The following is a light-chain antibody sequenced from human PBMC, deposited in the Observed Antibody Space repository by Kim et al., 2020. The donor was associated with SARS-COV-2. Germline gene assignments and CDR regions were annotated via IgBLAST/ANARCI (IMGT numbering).Light chain of an antibody. Sequence: ELTQPPSASGTPGQRVTISCSRSSSNIGSNYVYWYQQLPGTAPKLLIYRNNQRPSGVPDRFSGSKSGTSASLVISGLRSEAEAEYYCAAWDDNMSAVFGGGTQLTVL. V-gene: IGLV1-47*01. CDR2: RNN. CDR1: SSNIGSNY. CDR3: AAWDDNMSAV. J-gene: IGLJ2*01.